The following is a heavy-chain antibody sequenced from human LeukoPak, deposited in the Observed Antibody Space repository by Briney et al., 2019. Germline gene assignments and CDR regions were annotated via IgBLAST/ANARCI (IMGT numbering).Heavy chain of an antibody. CDR1: GYSISSGYY. J-gene: IGHJ4*02. CDR2: IYHSGST. D-gene: IGHD3-3*01. V-gene: IGHV4-38-2*01. CDR3: ARHLAIFGVVANYFDY. Sequence: SETLSLTCAVSGYSISSGYYWGGIRQPPGKGVEGIGSIYHSGSTYYNPSLKGRVTISVDTSKTQFSLKLSSVTAADTAVYYCARHLAIFGVVANYFDYWGQGTLVTVSS.